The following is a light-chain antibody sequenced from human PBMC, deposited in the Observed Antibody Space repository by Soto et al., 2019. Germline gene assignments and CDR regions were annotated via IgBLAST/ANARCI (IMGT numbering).Light chain of an antibody. CDR3: GAYPGSGTVV. J-gene: IGLJ3*02. V-gene: IGLV2-23*01. CDR2: EAT. Sequence: QSVLTQPASLSGSPEQSITISCTGTSTDVGRYNLVSWYQQHPGKAPKVMMYEATKRPSGVSNRFSGSKSGNTASLTISGLQAEEEADYYCGAYPGSGTVVFGGGTKVTV. CDR1: STDVGRYNL.